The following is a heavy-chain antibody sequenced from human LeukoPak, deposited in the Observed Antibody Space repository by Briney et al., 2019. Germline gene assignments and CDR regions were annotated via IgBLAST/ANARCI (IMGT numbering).Heavy chain of an antibody. CDR3: ASIRGTFGY. CDR1: GFTFSDHF. Sequence: GGSLSLSCAASGFTFSDHFLDWVRQAPGKGLEWVGRTRNKANSYITEYAASVKGRFTISRDDSKNSLYLQMSSLKTDDTAMYYCASIRGTFGYWGQGTLVTVSS. D-gene: IGHD1-26*01. CDR2: TRNKANSYIT. V-gene: IGHV3-72*01. J-gene: IGHJ4*02.